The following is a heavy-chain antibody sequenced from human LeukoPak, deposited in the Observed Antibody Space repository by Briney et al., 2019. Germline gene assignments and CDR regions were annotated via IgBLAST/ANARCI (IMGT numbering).Heavy chain of an antibody. J-gene: IGHJ3*02. Sequence: GGSLRLSCAASGFTCSNYSMHWVRQTPDKGLQWVSSISISSNFIYYAESLRGRTSISRDNAKNSLYLQMNSLRAEDTAVYYCAREILSGSYRAFAFDIWGQGTMVTVSS. CDR3: AREILSGSYRAFAFDI. CDR2: ISISSNFI. CDR1: GFTCSNYS. D-gene: IGHD1-26*01. V-gene: IGHV3-21*01.